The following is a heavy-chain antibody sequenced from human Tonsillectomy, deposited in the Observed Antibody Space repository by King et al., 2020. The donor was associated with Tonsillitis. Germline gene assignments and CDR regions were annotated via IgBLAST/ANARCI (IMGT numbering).Heavy chain of an antibody. Sequence: QLVQSGVEVKKPGESLKISCKGSGYSFRTYWIGWVRQMPGKGLEWMGIIYPGDSDTRYSPSFQGQVTISADKSISTAYLQWRSLTPSDTAMYYCARGRPMVRGEHWFDPWGQGTLVTVS. D-gene: IGHD3-10*01. J-gene: IGHJ5*02. CDR1: GYSFRTYW. V-gene: IGHV5-51*01. CDR3: ARGRPMVRGEHWFDP. CDR2: IYPGDSDT.